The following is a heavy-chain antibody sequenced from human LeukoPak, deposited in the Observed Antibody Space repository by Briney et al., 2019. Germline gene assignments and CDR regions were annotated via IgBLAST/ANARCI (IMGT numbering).Heavy chain of an antibody. J-gene: IGHJ4*02. V-gene: IGHV3-48*01. CDR2: ISSSSSTI. CDR1: GFTFSSYS. D-gene: IGHD3-3*01. Sequence: SGGSLRLSCAASGFTFSSYSMNWVRQAPGKGLEWVSYISSSSSTIYYADSVKGRSTISRDNAKNSLYLQMNSLRAEDTAVYYCARDQLIRPWWLLYGPFDYWGQGTLVTVSS. CDR3: ARDQLIRPWWLLYGPFDY.